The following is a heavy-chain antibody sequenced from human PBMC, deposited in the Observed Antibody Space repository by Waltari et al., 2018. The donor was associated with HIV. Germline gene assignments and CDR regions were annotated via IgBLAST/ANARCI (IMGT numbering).Heavy chain of an antibody. CDR2: INPGNSDT. J-gene: IGHJ1*01. CDR3: VVGPHYFDGPEGRGRLDYFQN. V-gene: IGHV5-51*01. D-gene: IGHD3-9*01. Sequence: EVQLVQSRKEIKKPGESLKISCKGSGYKFNTYWIGWVRQMAGKGLEWMGIINPGNSDTRYNLSSQGQVTISADTSVTTAYLHWRSLKASDTAKYYCVVGPHYFDGPEGRGRLDYFQNWGQGTLVTVSS. CDR1: GYKFNTYW.